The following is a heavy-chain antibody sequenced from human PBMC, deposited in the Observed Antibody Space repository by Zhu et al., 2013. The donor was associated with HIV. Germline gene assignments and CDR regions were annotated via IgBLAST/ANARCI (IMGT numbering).Heavy chain of an antibody. V-gene: IGHV1-69*01. CDR1: GGTFSSYA. J-gene: IGHJ5*02. D-gene: IGHD4-17*01. Sequence: QVQLVQSGAEVKKPGSSVKVSCKASGGTFSSYAISWVRQAPGQGLEWMGGIIPIFGTANYAQKFQGRVTITADESTSTAYMELSSLRSEDTAVYYCARVGDYGDYGISYWFDPWGQGTLVTVSS. CDR2: IIPIFGTA. CDR3: ARVGDYGDYGISYWFDP.